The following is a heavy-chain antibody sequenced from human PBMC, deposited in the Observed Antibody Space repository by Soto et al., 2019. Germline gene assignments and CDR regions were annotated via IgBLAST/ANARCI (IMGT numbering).Heavy chain of an antibody. CDR2: INPATGAA. CDR1: GYPVTAYY. CDR3: ARGGGVGVAGSAAFDM. D-gene: IGHD3-3*01. J-gene: IGHJ3*02. V-gene: IGHV1-2*02. Sequence: QLHLVQSGAVVKKPGASVTVSCSASGYPVTAYYMHWVRQAPGRGLEWMGGINPATGAAKYTQTFQGRVTMARDTSTSTVFMELRGPTSEDTAVFYCARGGGVGVAGSAAFDMWGQGTVVTVSS.